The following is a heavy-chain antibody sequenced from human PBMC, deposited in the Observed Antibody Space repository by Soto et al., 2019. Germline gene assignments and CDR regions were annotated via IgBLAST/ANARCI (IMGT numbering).Heavy chain of an antibody. D-gene: IGHD6-19*01. Sequence: EVQLVESGGGLVQPGGSLRLSCADSGFSSSPFWMTWVRQAPGKGLEWVALIKQDGSEELYVDSVKGRFTISRDNAKNSVYLQMDSLRVEDTAVYYCTGGSGWFQTVWGQGTLVTVSS. CDR3: TGGSGWFQTV. J-gene: IGHJ4*02. CDR1: GFSSSPFW. V-gene: IGHV3-7*04. CDR2: IKQDGSEE.